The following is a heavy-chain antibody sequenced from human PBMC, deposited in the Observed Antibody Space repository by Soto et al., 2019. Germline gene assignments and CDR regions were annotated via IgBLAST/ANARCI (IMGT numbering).Heavy chain of an antibody. CDR3: ARTNTVTTLAFDI. J-gene: IGHJ3*02. CDR2: IYYSGST. D-gene: IGHD4-17*01. Sequence: TSETLSLTCTVSGVSISSYYWSWIRQPPGKGLEWIGYIYYSGSTNYNPSLKSRVTISVDTSKNQFSLKLSSVTAADTAVYYCARTNTVTTLAFDIWGQGTMVTV. V-gene: IGHV4-59*01. CDR1: GVSISSYY.